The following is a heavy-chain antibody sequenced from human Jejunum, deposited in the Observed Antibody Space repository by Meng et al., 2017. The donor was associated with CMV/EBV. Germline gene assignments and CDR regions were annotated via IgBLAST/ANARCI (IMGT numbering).Heavy chain of an antibody. CDR1: TFSNCG. V-gene: IGHV1-18*04. D-gene: IGHD5-12*01. CDR2: ISIYNGDT. J-gene: IGHJ4*02. CDR3: ARAGKYTGYDFRYFDF. Sequence: TFSNCGIGWVRQAPGQGLEWMGWISIYNGDTSYARKFQDRVSMTRDTSTSKTYMELWSLTSDDTAVYYCARAGKYTGYDFRYFDFWGQGTLVTVSS.